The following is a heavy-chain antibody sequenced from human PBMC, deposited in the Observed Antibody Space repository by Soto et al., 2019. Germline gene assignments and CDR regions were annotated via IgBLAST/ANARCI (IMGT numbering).Heavy chain of an antibody. Sequence: SETLSLTCTVSGGSIISYYWSWSRQPPGKGLEWIGYIYYSGSTNYNPSLKSRVTISVDTSKNQFSLKLSSVTAADTAVYYCARVTVGAPRIDYWGQGTLVTVSS. CDR2: IYYSGST. CDR3: ARVTVGAPRIDY. CDR1: GGSIISYY. V-gene: IGHV4-59*01. D-gene: IGHD1-26*01. J-gene: IGHJ4*02.